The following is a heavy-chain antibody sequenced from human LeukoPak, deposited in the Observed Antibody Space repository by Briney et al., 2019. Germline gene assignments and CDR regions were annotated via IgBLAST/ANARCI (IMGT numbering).Heavy chain of an antibody. CDR2: IYYSGST. Sequence: PSETLSLTCTVSGGPISSGGYYWSWIRQHPGKGLEWIGDIYYSGSTYYNPSLKSRVTISVDTSKNQFSLKLSSVTAADTAVYYCARAAAGGSGYYRYYFDYWGQGTLVTVSS. D-gene: IGHD3-22*01. CDR1: GGPISSGGYY. V-gene: IGHV4-31*03. J-gene: IGHJ4*02. CDR3: ARAAAGGSGYYRYYFDY.